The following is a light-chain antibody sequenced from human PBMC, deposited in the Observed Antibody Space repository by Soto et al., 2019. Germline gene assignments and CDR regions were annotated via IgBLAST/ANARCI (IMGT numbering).Light chain of an antibody. V-gene: IGKV3-20*01. CDR2: GAS. J-gene: IGKJ2*01. CDR3: QQYGSSPPT. Sequence: EIVLTQSPGTLSLSPGERATLSCRASQSVSSSYLAWYQQKPGQAHRLLIYGASSRATCIPDRFSGSGSGTDFTLTISRLEHEDFAVYCCQQYGSSPPTFGQGTKLEIK. CDR1: QSVSSSY.